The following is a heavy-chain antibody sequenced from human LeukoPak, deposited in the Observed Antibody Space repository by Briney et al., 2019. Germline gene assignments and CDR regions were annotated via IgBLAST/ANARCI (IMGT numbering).Heavy chain of an antibody. J-gene: IGHJ3*01. D-gene: IGHD6-6*01. CDR2: INSDGSEG. Sequence: GGSLRLSCAVSGSTFSGFWMSWSRQAPGKGLEWVASINSDGSEGYYSDVVKGRFTISRDNAKNSLYLQINSLRAEDTAVYYCARSSYSSSSSVWGQGTMVTVSS. CDR3: ARSSYSSSSSV. V-gene: IGHV3-7*03. CDR1: GSTFSGFW.